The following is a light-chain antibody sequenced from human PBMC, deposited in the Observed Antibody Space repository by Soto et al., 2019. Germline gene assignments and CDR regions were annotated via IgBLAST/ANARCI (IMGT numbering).Light chain of an antibody. CDR1: QSVVSSY. CDR3: QRYGSSPLYT. V-gene: IGKV3-20*01. Sequence: ELVLTQSPGTLSLSPGERATLSCRASQSVVSSYLAGYQQKPGQAPRLLIYGTSSRATGIPDRFSGSGSGTDFTLTISRLEPEDFAVYYCQRYGSSPLYTFGQGTKLEIK. CDR2: GTS. J-gene: IGKJ2*01.